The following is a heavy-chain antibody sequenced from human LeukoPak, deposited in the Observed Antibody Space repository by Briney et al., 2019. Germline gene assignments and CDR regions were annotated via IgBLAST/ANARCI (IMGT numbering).Heavy chain of an antibody. D-gene: IGHD3-9*01. CDR2: IHNDGSST. V-gene: IGHV3-74*01. Sequence: GGSLRLSCAASGFTFSRYWMHWVRQAPGTGLVWVSRIHNDGSSTSYADSVKGRFTISRDNAKNTVYLQMNSLRAEDTAVYYGARGMYYDILTGPLGFDYWGQGTLVTVSS. CDR1: GFTFSRYW. J-gene: IGHJ4*02. CDR3: ARGMYYDILTGPLGFDY.